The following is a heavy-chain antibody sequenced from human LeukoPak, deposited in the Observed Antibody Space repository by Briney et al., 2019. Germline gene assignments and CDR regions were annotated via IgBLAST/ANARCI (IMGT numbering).Heavy chain of an antibody. CDR2: ISGSGDRT. D-gene: IGHD6-19*01. V-gene: IGHV3-23*01. Sequence: GGSLRLSCAVSGFIFSNFAMNWVRQAPGKGPEWVSVISGSGDRTFYADSVKGRFTISRDNSKNTMYLQMDSLRVEDTAVYYCAKDPIGWSAGFDYWGQGTLVSVSS. CDR3: AKDPIGWSAGFDY. J-gene: IGHJ4*02. CDR1: GFIFSNFA.